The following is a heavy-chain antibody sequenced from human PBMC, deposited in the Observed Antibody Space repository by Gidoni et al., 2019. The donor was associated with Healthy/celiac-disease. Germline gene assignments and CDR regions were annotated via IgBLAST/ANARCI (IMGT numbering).Heavy chain of an antibody. CDR1: GGTFSSYT. Sequence: QVQLVQSGAEVKKPGSSVKVSCKASGGTFSSYTISWVRQAPGQGLEWMGRIIPILVIANYAQKFQGRVTITADKSTSTAYMELSSLRSEDTAVYYCTRWSRDGYPVGVYWGQGTLVTVSS. J-gene: IGHJ4*02. CDR3: TRWSRDGYPVGVY. D-gene: IGHD5-12*01. CDR2: IIPILVIA. V-gene: IGHV1-69*02.